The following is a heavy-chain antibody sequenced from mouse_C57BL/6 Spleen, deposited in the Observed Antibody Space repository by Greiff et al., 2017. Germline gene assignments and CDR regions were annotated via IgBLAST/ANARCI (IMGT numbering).Heavy chain of an antibody. V-gene: IGHV1-55*01. D-gene: IGHD3-2*02. CDR1: GYTFTSYW. CDR3: ARASSGRDYAMDY. J-gene: IGHJ4*01. Sequence: QVQLQQPGAELVKPGASVKMSCKASGYTFTSYWITWVKQRPEQGLEWIGDIYPGSGSTNYNEKFKSKATLTVDTSSSTAYMQLSSLTSEDSAVYYCARASSGRDYAMDYWGQGTSVTVSS. CDR2: IYPGSGST.